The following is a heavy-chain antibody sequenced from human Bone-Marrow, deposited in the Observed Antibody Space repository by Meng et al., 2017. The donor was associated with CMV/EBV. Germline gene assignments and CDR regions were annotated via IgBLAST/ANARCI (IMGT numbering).Heavy chain of an antibody. V-gene: IGHV3-33*06. CDR3: AKDWGNYYDSVYYYYGMDV. CDR1: GFTFSSYG. D-gene: IGHD3-22*01. J-gene: IGHJ6*01. Sequence: GESLKISCAASGFTFSSYGMHWVRQAPGKGLEWVAVIWYDGSNKYYADSVKGRFTISRDNSKNTLYLQMNSLRAEDTAVYYCAKDWGNYYDSVYYYYGMDVWGPGNTVTGAS. CDR2: IWYDGSNK.